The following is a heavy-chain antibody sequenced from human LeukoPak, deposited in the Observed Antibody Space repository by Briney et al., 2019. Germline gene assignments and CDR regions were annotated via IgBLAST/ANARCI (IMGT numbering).Heavy chain of an antibody. CDR1: GGSISGSSYY. CDR2: IYYSGST. J-gene: IGHJ4*02. CDR3: AREPLDY. V-gene: IGHV4-39*02. Sequence: PSETLSLTCTVSGGSISGSSYYWGWIRQPPGKGLEWIGSIYYSGSTYYNPSLKSRVTISVDTSKNQFSLKLSSVTAADTAVYYCAREPLDYWGQGTLVTVSS.